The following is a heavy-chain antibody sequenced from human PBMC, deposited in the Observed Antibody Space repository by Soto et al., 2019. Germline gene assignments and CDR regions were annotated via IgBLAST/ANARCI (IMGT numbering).Heavy chain of an antibody. CDR1: GGSISSGGYY. V-gene: IGHV4-31*01. CDR3: ARGGPYLNDAFDI. Sequence: QVQLQESGPGLVKPSQTLSLTCTVSGGSISSGGYYWSWIRQHPGKGLEWIGYIYYSGSTYYNPSLKSLVTISVDTSKNQFSLKLSSVTAADTAVYYCARGGPYLNDAFDIWGQGTMVTVSS. J-gene: IGHJ3*02. CDR2: IYYSGST.